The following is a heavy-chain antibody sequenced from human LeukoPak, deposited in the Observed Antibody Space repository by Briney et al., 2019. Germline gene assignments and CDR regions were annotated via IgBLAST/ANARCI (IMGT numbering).Heavy chain of an antibody. CDR2: IYYSGST. CDR3: AREKFPGYNYGTFDY. CDR1: DDSISGYY. J-gene: IGHJ4*02. V-gene: IGHV4-59*01. D-gene: IGHD5-18*01. Sequence: SETLSLTCTVTDDSISGYYWSWIRQPPGKGLEWIGFIYYSGSTNYNPSFKSRVTLSVDTSKNQFSLKLSSVTAADTAVYYCAREKFPGYNYGTFDYWGQGTLVTVSS.